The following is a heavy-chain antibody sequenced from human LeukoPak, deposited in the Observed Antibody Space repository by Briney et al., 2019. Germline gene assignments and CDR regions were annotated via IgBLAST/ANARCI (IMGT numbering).Heavy chain of an antibody. CDR3: ARGKGVYYYYMDV. J-gene: IGHJ6*03. CDR2: IDHSGST. CDR1: GGSFSGYY. D-gene: IGHD3-10*01. V-gene: IGHV4-34*01. Sequence: SETLSLTCAVYGGSFSGYYWSWIRQPPGKGLEWIGEIDHSGSTNYNPSLKSRVTISVDTSKNQFSLKLSSVTAADTAVYYCARGKGVYYYYMDVWGKGTTVTVSS.